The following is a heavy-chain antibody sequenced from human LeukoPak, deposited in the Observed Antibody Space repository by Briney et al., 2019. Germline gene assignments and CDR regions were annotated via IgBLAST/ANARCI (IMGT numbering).Heavy chain of an antibody. J-gene: IGHJ5*02. V-gene: IGHV1-69*13. D-gene: IGHD2-8*01. Sequence: SVKVSCKASGGTFSSYAISWVRQAPGQGLEWMGGIIPIFGTANYAQKFQGRVTITADESTSTAYMGLSSLRSEDTAVYYCARDSQYCTNGVCYKEGFDPWGQGTLVTVSS. CDR2: IIPIFGTA. CDR3: ARDSQYCTNGVCYKEGFDP. CDR1: GGTFSSYA.